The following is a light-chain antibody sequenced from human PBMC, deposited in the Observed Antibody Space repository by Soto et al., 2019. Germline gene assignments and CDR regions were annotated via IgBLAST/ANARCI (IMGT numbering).Light chain of an antibody. CDR1: QSVLHSSNNKNY. J-gene: IGKJ2*03. V-gene: IGKV4-1*01. CDR3: QQYRLAPYS. CDR2: WAS. Sequence: DFVMTQSPDSLAVSLGESATINCKSSQSVLHSSNNKNYLAWYQQKPGQPPKLLIYWASTRGSGVPDRFSGSGSGTDFTLTISSLQAEDVAVYYCQQYRLAPYSFGQGTKLDIK.